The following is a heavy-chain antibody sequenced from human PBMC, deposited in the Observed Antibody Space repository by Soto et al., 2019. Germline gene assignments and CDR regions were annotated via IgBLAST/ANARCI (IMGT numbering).Heavy chain of an antibody. Sequence: QVQLVQSGAEVKKPGASVKVSCKASGYTFTSYDIIWVRQATGQGLEWMGWMNPSTGNTDSAEKFQGRITMTRNTSISTVYVEVSSLNFEDTAVYYCARGRIIVAGGFDPWGQGTLVTVSS. D-gene: IGHD6-19*01. CDR1: GYTFTSYD. CDR2: MNPSTGNT. V-gene: IGHV1-8*01. J-gene: IGHJ5*02. CDR3: ARGRIIVAGGFDP.